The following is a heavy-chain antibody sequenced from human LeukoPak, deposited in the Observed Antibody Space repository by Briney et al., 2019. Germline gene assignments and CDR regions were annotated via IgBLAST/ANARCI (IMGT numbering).Heavy chain of an antibody. CDR2: ISAYNGNT. V-gene: IGHV1-18*04. CDR1: AHTLTPSA. D-gene: IGHD6-13*01. J-gene: IGHJ4*02. CDR3: ARDRDQYSSSWPTDY. Sequence: APVKVSRKPSAHTLTPSALRWVRQAPGPGLAPMARISAYNGNTNYAQKLQGRVTMTTDTSTSTAYMELRSLRSDDTAVYYCARDRDQYSSSWPTDYWGQGTLVTVSS.